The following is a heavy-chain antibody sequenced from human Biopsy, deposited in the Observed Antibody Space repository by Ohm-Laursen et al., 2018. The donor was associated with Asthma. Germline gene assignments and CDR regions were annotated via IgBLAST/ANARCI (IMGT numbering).Heavy chain of an antibody. Sequence: SLRLSCAASGFTFSTYWMSWFRQAPGKDLEGVANIKPDGTERYYVDSVKGRFTISRDNANNSLYLQMKFLGAEDTAVYYCTRTVAATPYDYWGQGTLVTVSS. CDR2: IKPDGTER. V-gene: IGHV3-7*01. J-gene: IGHJ4*02. D-gene: IGHD4-17*01. CDR3: TRTVAATPYDY. CDR1: GFTFSTYW.